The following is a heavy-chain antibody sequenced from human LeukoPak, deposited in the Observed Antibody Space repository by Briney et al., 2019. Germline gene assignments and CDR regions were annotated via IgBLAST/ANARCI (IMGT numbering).Heavy chain of an antibody. CDR3: ARQGYSGYDGFDY. V-gene: IGHV4-4*09. D-gene: IGHD5-12*01. Sequence: PSETLSLTCTVSGGSISSYYWSWIRQPPGKGLEWIWYIYTSGSTNYNPSLKSRVTISVDTAKNQFSLKLSSVTAADTAVYYCARQGYSGYDGFDYWGQGTLVTVSS. J-gene: IGHJ4*02. CDR1: GGSISSYY. CDR2: IYTSGST.